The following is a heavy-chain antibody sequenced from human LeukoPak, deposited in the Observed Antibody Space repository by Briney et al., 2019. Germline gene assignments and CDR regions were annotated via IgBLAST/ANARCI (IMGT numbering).Heavy chain of an antibody. V-gene: IGHV1-58*01. Sequence: SVKVSCKASGFTFTSSAVQWVRQARGQRLEWIGWIVVGSGNTNYAQKFQERVTITRDMSTSTAYMELSSLRSEDTAAYYCAAGLAVAGTEPFDYWGQGTLVTVSS. D-gene: IGHD6-19*01. CDR3: AAGLAVAGTEPFDY. CDR1: GFTFTSSA. CDR2: IVVGSGNT. J-gene: IGHJ4*02.